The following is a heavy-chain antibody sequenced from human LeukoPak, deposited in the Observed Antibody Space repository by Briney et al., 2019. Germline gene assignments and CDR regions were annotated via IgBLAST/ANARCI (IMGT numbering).Heavy chain of an antibody. CDR1: GFTFSSYA. D-gene: IGHD3-22*01. J-gene: IGHJ1*01. Sequence: GGSLRLSCAASGFTFSSYAMSWVRQAPGKGLEWVSAISGSGGSTYYADSVKSRFTISRDNSKNALYLQMNSLRAEDTAVYYCAKDPRIVTMIVVDKYFQHWGQGTLVTVSS. V-gene: IGHV3-23*01. CDR2: ISGSGGST. CDR3: AKDPRIVTMIVVDKYFQH.